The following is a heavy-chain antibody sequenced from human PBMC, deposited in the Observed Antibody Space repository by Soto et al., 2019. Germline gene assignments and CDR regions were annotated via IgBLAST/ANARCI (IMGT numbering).Heavy chain of an antibody. CDR2: IIPIFGTA. CDR1: GGTFSSYA. V-gene: IGHV1-69*13. Sequence: GASVKVSCKASGGTFSSYAISWVRQAPGQGLEWMGGIIPIFGTANYAQKFQGRVTITADESTSTAYMELSSLRSEDTAVYYCARATHSTTVTTSRGSFYHYGMDVWGQGTTVTVSS. CDR3: ARATHSTTVTTSRGSFYHYGMDV. D-gene: IGHD4-17*01. J-gene: IGHJ6*02.